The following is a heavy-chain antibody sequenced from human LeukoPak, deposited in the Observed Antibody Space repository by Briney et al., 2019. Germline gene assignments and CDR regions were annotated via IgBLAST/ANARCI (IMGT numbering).Heavy chain of an antibody. CDR3: AKGDSGWYYYYYGMDV. J-gene: IGHJ6*02. D-gene: IGHD6-19*01. CDR2: ISWNSGSI. V-gene: IGHV3-9*01. Sequence: GRSLRLSCAASGFTFDDYAMPWVRHAPGKGLEWVSGISWNSGSIGYADSVKGRFTISRDNAKNSLYLQMNSLRAEDTALYYCAKGDSGWYYYYYGMDVWGQGTTVTVSS. CDR1: GFTFDDYA.